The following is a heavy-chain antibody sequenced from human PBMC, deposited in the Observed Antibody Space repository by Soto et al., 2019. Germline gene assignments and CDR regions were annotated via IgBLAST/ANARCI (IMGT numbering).Heavy chain of an antibody. CDR1: GFTFSSYS. CDR2: ISSSSSYI. J-gene: IGHJ4*02. Sequence: EVQLVESGGGLVKPGGSLRLSCAASGFTFSSYSMNWVRQAPGKGLEWVSSISSSSSYIYYADSVKGRFTISRDNAKNSLYLQMNSLRAEDTAVYYCARGGRGDQITMNYWGQGTLVTVSS. D-gene: IGHD3-22*01. CDR3: ARGGRGDQITMNY. V-gene: IGHV3-21*01.